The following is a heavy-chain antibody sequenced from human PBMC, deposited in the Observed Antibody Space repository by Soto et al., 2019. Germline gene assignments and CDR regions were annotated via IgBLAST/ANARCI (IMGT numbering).Heavy chain of an antibody. V-gene: IGHV4-31*03. CDR3: ARSRIVVVFMDV. CDR1: GGSISSGGYY. D-gene: IGHD2-2*01. CDR2: IYYSGST. J-gene: IGHJ6*02. Sequence: QVQLQESGPGLVKPSQTLSLTCTVSGGSISSGGYYWSWIRQHPGKGLEWIGYIYYSGSTYYNPSLKSRVTISVDTSKNQFSMKLSSVTAADTAVYYCARSRIVVVFMDVWGQGTTVTVSS.